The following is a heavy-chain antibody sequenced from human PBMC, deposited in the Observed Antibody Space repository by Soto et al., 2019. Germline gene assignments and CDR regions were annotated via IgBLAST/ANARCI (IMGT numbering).Heavy chain of an antibody. CDR1: GFTFSSYS. V-gene: IGHV3-48*01. CDR2: IISDSRTI. J-gene: IGHJ4*02. D-gene: IGHD2-15*01. CDR3: ARGVGYCSGGSCFFDY. Sequence: EVQLVESGVGLVQPGGSLRLSCAASGFTFSSYSLNWVRQAPGKGLEWVSYIISDSRTIYYADSVKGRFTISRDNAKNSLYLQMNSLRAEDTAVHYCARGVGYCSGGSCFFDYWGQGTLVTVSS.